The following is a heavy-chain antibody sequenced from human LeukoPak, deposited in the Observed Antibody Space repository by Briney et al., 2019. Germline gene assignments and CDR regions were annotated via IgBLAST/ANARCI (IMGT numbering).Heavy chain of an antibody. Sequence: PSETLSLTCTVSGGSISSGDYYWSWIRQPPGKGLEWIRYIYYSGSTYYNPSLKSRVTISVDTSKNQFSLKLSSVTAADTAVYYCARHNYCSSTSCYSPWGQGTLVTVSS. CDR3: ARHNYCSSTSCYSP. J-gene: IGHJ5*02. V-gene: IGHV4-30-4*08. CDR2: IYYSGST. D-gene: IGHD2-2*01. CDR1: GGSISSGDYY.